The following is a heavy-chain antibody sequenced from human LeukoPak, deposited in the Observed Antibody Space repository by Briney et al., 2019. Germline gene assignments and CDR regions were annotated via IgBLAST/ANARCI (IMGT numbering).Heavy chain of an antibody. CDR1: GFTFDDYA. Sequence: GGSLRLSCATSGFTFDDYALSWVRQVPGKGLEWVSGINWNGVSAGYADSVKGRFIISRDNAKNSLYLQMNSLRAEDTAVYYCARDPGDTSLDVWGKGTTVTISS. J-gene: IGHJ6*04. CDR2: INWNGVSA. V-gene: IGHV3-20*04. CDR3: ARDPGDTSLDV. D-gene: IGHD7-27*01.